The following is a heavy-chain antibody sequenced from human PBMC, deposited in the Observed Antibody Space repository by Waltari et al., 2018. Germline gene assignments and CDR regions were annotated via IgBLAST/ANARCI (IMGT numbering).Heavy chain of an antibody. CDR1: GYNLIESS. CDR3: SRDFDY. J-gene: IGHJ4*02. V-gene: IGHV1-24*01. CDR2: FDPEDVET. Sequence: QIQLIQSGAEVKKPGASVKVSCKISGYNLIESSMHWVRQTPGKGLEWMGGFDPEDVETVYAPKFQGRITMTEDTSTDTAYMELTRLTSDDTGLYFYSRDFDYWGQGTLVTVSS.